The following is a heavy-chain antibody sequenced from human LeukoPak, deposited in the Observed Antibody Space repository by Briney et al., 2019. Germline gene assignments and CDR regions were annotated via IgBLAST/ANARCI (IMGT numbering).Heavy chain of an antibody. CDR3: ARARYNWNHVDY. V-gene: IGHV4-61*02. J-gene: IGHJ4*02. CDR2: IYTSGDT. D-gene: IGHD1-14*01. Sequence: SETLPLTCTVSGGSISTDYYYWSWIRQPAGKGLEWIGRIYTSGDTNYNPSLKSRVTMSVDTSKNQFSLELGSVSAADTAVYYCARARYNWNHVDYWGQGTLVTVTS. CDR1: GGSISTDYYY.